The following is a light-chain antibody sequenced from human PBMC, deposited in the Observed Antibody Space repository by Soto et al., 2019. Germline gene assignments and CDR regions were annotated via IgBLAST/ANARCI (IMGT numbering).Light chain of an antibody. CDR2: DAS. CDR1: QNINNY. V-gene: IGKV1-33*01. CDR3: QQYNNWPPIT. J-gene: IGKJ4*01. Sequence: DIQMTQSPSSLSASVGDRVTITCQASQNINNYLNWYQQKPGRAPKLLIYDASNLEAGVPSRFRGSGSGTDFTFTISSLQSEDFAVYYCQQYNNWPPITFGGGTKVDIK.